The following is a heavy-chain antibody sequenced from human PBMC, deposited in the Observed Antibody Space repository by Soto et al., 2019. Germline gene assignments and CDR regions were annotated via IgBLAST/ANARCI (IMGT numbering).Heavy chain of an antibody. CDR3: ARVLLWFGDYGMDV. V-gene: IGHV1-8*01. D-gene: IGHD3-10*01. J-gene: IGHJ6*02. Sequence: QVPLVQSGAEVKKPGASVKVSCKASGYTFTSYDINWVRQATGQGLEWMGWMNPNSGNTGYAQKFQGRVTMTRHTSISTAYMERSSLRSEDTAVYYCARVLLWFGDYGMDVWGQGTTVTVSS. CDR2: MNPNSGNT. CDR1: GYTFTSYD.